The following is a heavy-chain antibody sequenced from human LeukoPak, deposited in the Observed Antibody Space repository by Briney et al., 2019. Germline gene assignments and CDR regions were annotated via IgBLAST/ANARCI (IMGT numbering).Heavy chain of an antibody. J-gene: IGHJ4*02. CDR1: GFTFSSYA. Sequence: PGGSLRLSCAASGFTFSSYAMSWVRQAPGKGLEWVSTISGSGGSTSYAQKFQGRVTMTRDMSTSTVYMELSSLRSEDTAVYYCASIAARPDGGDFDYWGQGTLVTVSS. V-gene: IGHV3-23*01. D-gene: IGHD6-6*01. CDR2: ISGSGGST. CDR3: ASIAARPDGGDFDY.